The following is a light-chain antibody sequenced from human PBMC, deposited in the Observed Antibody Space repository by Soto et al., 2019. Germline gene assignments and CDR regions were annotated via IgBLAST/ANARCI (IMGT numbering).Light chain of an antibody. CDR3: MQGTHWPYT. Sequence: VVMTQSPLSMAVTFGEPASVSCRSSQGLVDNDGYSYLSWFHQRPGQSPRRLIYRISNRDSGVPDRISGSGSGTDFTLKISRVEAEDVGVYYCMQGTHWPYTFGQGTHLEI. J-gene: IGKJ2*01. V-gene: IGKV2-30*01. CDR2: RIS. CDR1: QGLVDNDGYSY.